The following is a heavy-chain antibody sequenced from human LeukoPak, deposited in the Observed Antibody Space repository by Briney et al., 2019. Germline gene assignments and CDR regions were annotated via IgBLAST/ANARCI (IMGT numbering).Heavy chain of an antibody. CDR1: GFTFSSYW. CDR3: ARDAYGRRDY. Sequence: GGSLRLSCAASGFTFSSYWMSWVRRAPGKGLEGVANIKQDGSEKYYVDSVKGRFTISRDNAKNPLSLQMNSLRAEDTALYYCARDAYGRRDYWGQGTLVTVSS. V-gene: IGHV3-7*01. J-gene: IGHJ4*02. D-gene: IGHD4-17*01. CDR2: IKQDGSEK.